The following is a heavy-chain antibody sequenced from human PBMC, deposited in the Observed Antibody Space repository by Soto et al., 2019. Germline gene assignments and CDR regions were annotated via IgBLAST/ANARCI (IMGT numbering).Heavy chain of an antibody. V-gene: IGHV1-2*02. D-gene: IGHD6-13*01. Sequence: ASVKVSCKASGYTFTGYYMHWVRQAPGQGLEWMGWINPNSGGTNYAQKFQGRVTMTRDTSISTAYMELSRLRSDDTAVYYRARDLPGYSSTGLFDYWGQGTLVTVSS. CDR3: ARDLPGYSSTGLFDY. CDR1: GYTFTGYY. CDR2: INPNSGGT. J-gene: IGHJ4*02.